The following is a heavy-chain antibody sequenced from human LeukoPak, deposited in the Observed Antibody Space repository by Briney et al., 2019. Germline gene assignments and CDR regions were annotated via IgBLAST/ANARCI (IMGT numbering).Heavy chain of an antibody. D-gene: IGHD3-10*01. V-gene: IGHV4-59*08. Sequence: SETLSLTCTVSGGSISGYYWSWVRQSPEKGLESIGFIYSTGSTSYNPSLRSRVTISIDTSQNQFYLRLTSVTAADTAVYYCARRIFRGAYDYWGQGTLVTVSS. J-gene: IGHJ4*02. CDR2: IYSTGST. CDR3: ARRIFRGAYDY. CDR1: GGSISGYY.